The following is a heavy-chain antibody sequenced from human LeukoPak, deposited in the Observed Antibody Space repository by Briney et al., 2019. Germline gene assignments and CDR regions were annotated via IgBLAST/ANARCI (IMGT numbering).Heavy chain of an antibody. CDR1: GFTFSSSE. J-gene: IGHJ4*02. CDR3: ARPGRSVRPGY. V-gene: IGHV3-48*03. CDR2: ISSGGGTT. D-gene: IGHD1-26*01. Sequence: PGGSLRLSCAASGFTFSSSEMNWVRQAPGQGLEWISYISSGGGTTYYADSVKGRFTISGDNAKNSLSLQMNSLRAEDTAAYYCARPGRSVRPGYWGQGTLVTVSS.